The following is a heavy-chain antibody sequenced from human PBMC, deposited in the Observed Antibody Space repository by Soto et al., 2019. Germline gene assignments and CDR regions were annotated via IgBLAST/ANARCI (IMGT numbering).Heavy chain of an antibody. J-gene: IGHJ4*02. CDR2: IYTSGTT. Sequence: SETLSLTRTVSGGSISRHYGSWIRSPAGKGLEWLGRIYTSGTTSYIPPLTSRITTSVDTSKNQFSLNLTSVTAADTAVYYCARDRGQLWPLDYWGQGTLVTVSS. CDR3: ARDRGQLWPLDY. CDR1: GGSISRHY. D-gene: IGHD5-18*01. V-gene: IGHV4-4*07.